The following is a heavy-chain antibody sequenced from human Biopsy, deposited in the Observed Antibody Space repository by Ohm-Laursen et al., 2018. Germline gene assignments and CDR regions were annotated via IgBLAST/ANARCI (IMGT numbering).Heavy chain of an antibody. CDR2: MWSDGINK. D-gene: IGHD3-22*01. V-gene: IGHV3-33*01. CDR3: ARDDRPVTMIAEGDFDY. CDR1: GFAFSYYG. J-gene: IGHJ4*02. Sequence: SLRLSCAAPGFAFSYYGLHWVRQAPGKGLQWVAVMWSDGINKNYADSVKGRFTVSRDNSNNVLYLQMSSLRDEDSAVYYCARDDRPVTMIAEGDFDYWGQGSLVTVS.